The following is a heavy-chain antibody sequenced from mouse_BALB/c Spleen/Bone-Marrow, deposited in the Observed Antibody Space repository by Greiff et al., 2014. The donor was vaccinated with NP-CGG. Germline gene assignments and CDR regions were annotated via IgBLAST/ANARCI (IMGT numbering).Heavy chain of an antibody. Sequence: QVQLQQPGSVLVRPGPSVNLSCKASGFTFTSSWMHWAKQRPGQGLEWIGDIHPNSGNTYYNEKFKGKATLTVDSSSSTAHVDLSSLTSEDSAVYFCARSYRFWYFDVWGAGTTVTVSS. V-gene: IGHV1S130*01. CDR2: IHPNSGNT. J-gene: IGHJ1*01. CDR3: ARSYRFWYFDV. CDR1: GFTFTSSW. D-gene: IGHD2-14*01.